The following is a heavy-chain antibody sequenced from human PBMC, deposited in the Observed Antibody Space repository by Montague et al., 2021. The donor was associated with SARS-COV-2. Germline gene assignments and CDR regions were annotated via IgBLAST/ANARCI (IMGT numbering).Heavy chain of an antibody. Sequence: SLRLSCEASGFTFSSYAMHLVRQAPGKGLEWVAVISYDGSNKYYAYSVKGRFTISRDNSKNTLYLQMNSLRAEDTAVYYCARDQQLAVDYWGQGTLVTVSS. J-gene: IGHJ4*02. CDR1: GFTFSSYA. D-gene: IGHD6-13*01. CDR3: ARDQQLAVDY. V-gene: IGHV3-30-3*01. CDR2: ISYDGSNK.